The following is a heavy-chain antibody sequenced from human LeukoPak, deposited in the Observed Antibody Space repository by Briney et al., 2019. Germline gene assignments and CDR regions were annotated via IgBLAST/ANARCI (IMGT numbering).Heavy chain of an antibody. Sequence: GGSLRLSCAASGFTFSTYVMSWVRQAPGKGLEWVSAISGSGGRTYYADSVKGRFTISRDNSKNTLYLQMNSLRAEDTAVYYCAKKGDSSSRPYYYYYYMDVWGKGTTVTVSS. D-gene: IGHD6-13*01. CDR2: ISGSGGRT. V-gene: IGHV3-23*01. CDR3: AKKGDSSSRPYYYYYYMDV. CDR1: GFTFSTYV. J-gene: IGHJ6*03.